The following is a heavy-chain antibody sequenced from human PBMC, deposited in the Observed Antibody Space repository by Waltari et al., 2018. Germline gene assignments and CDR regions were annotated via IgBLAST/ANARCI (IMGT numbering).Heavy chain of an antibody. J-gene: IGHJ6*02. CDR2: IIPRCGST. CDR3: AREEDYYYYGMDV. V-gene: IGHV1-46*01. CDR1: GYIFTNYY. Sequence: QVQLVQSGAEVKKPGASVNVSCKASGYIFTNYYVHWVRQAPGQWLEWMGIIIPRCGSTRNAQKFQGRVTMTTDTSTRTAYMELRNLRSDDTAVYYCAREEDYYYYGMDVWGQGTTVNVSS.